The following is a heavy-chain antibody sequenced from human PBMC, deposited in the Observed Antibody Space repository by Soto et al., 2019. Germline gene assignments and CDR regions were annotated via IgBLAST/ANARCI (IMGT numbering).Heavy chain of an antibody. V-gene: IGHV3-21*01. J-gene: IGHJ4*02. CDR1: GFTFSSYS. CDR3: ATIAKEMAIPGDLDY. D-gene: IGHD2-21*01. Sequence: EVQLVESGGGLVKPGGSLRLSCAASGFTFSSYSMNWVRQAPGKGLEWVSSISSSSSYIYYADSVKGRFTISRDNAKNSLYLQMNSLRAEDTAVYHCATIAKEMAIPGDLDYWGQGTLVTVSS. CDR2: ISSSSSYI.